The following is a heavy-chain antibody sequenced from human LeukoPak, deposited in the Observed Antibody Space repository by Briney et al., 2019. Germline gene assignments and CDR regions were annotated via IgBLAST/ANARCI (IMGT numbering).Heavy chain of an antibody. D-gene: IGHD1-26*01. CDR2: INPSGGST. Sequence: VSVKVSCKASGYTFTSYYIHWVRQAPGQGLEWMGIINPSGGSTSYAQKFQGRVTMTRDTSTSTVYMELSSLRSEDTAVYYCARPSRGDPDNGNFDYWGQGTLVTVSS. CDR1: GYTFTSYY. CDR3: ARPSRGDPDNGNFDY. V-gene: IGHV1-46*01. J-gene: IGHJ4*02.